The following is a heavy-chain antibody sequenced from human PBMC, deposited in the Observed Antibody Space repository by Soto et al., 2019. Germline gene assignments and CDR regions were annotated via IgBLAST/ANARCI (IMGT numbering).Heavy chain of an antibody. D-gene: IGHD5-12*01. CDR1: GFTFSMYW. CDR2: IKQDGSET. Sequence: GGSLRLSCAASGFTFSMYWMTWVRQAPGKGLEWVANIKQDGSETYYVDSVRGRFTVSRDNPKKSLYLQMNSLRVEDTALYYCARVRVDEDTVATITALDYWGQGTLVTVS. CDR3: ARVRVDEDTVATITALDY. J-gene: IGHJ4*01. V-gene: IGHV3-7*01.